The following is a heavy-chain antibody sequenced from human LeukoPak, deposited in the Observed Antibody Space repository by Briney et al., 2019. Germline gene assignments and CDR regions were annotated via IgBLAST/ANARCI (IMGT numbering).Heavy chain of an antibody. Sequence: GGSLRLSCVASGFTFSNAWMSWVRQAPGKGLEWVGRIKSNTDGGTTDYAAPVKGRFTISRDDSKNTLYLQMNSLKTEDTAVYYCTRYGSGSYFTSWGQGTLVTVSS. CDR3: TRYGSGSYFTS. J-gene: IGHJ5*02. CDR2: IKSNTDGGTT. D-gene: IGHD3-10*01. CDR1: GFTFSNAW. V-gene: IGHV3-15*01.